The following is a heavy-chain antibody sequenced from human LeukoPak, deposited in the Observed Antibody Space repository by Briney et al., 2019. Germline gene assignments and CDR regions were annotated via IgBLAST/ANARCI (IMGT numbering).Heavy chain of an antibody. D-gene: IGHD1-26*01. CDR3: ARTKGRAVGQTAFQY. Sequence: PSETLSLTCTVSGGSINSGNYYWSWIRQPAGKGLEWIGTMGYGGRTYFSPSLKSRVSLSIDMSRTYFSLILKSVSAADTAVYYCARTKGRAVGQTAFQYWGQGTLVTVSA. CDR1: GGSINSGNYY. J-gene: IGHJ4*02. CDR2: MGYGGRT. V-gene: IGHV4-39*07.